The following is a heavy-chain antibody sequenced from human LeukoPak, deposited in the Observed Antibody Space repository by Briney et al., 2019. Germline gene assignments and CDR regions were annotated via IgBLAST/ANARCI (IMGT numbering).Heavy chain of an antibody. D-gene: IGHD6-19*01. CDR3: ASRRSGWPNDAFDI. J-gene: IGHJ3*02. Sequence: GGSRRLSCAGSGFIFAGYTMNWVRQAPGKGLQWLAYISPSGGNTLYADSVKGRFTISRDNVKNVVYLQMNSLTPEDTALYYCASRRSGWPNDAFDIWGQGTMVTVTS. CDR1: GFIFAGYT. V-gene: IGHV3-48*01. CDR2: ISPSGGNT.